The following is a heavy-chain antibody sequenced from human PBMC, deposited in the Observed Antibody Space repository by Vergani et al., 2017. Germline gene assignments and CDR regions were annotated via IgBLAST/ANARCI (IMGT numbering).Heavy chain of an antibody. D-gene: IGHD4-11*01. J-gene: IGHJ6*03. CDR3: ARVNTETNGQLYDYDYMDV. CDR1: GGSFTSYH. Sequence: QVQLQQWGGGLLKPSETLSLTCVVNGGSFTSYHWPWIRQSPGEGLEWVGDIDHTGRPDYNPSLKSRLTMSVDKSLNQFSLTLNSVTGTDTAIYFCARVNTETNGQLYDYDYMDVWGQGTAVTVS. CDR2: IDHTGRP. V-gene: IGHV4-34*01.